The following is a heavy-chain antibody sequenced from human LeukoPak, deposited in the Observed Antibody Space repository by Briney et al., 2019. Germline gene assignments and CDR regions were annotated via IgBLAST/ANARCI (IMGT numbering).Heavy chain of an antibody. CDR1: GGTFSSYA. CDR3: ARHPYDYVWGSYLYDAFDI. Sequence: EASVKVSCKASGGTFSSYAISWVRQAPGQGLEWMGGIIPIFGTANYAQKFQGRVTITAGESTSTAYMELSSLRSEDTAMYYCARHPYDYVWGSYLYDAFDIWGQGTMVTVSS. CDR2: IIPIFGTA. D-gene: IGHD3-16*02. J-gene: IGHJ3*02. V-gene: IGHV1-69*13.